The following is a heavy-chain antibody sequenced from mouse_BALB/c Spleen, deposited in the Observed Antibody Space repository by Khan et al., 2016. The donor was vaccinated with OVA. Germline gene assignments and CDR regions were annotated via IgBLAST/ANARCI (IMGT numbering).Heavy chain of an antibody. CDR2: ISGDSNTI. D-gene: IGHD1-1*01. CDR1: GFTFNNYG. Sequence: EVELVESGGGLVQPGGSRKLSCAASGFTFNNYGMHWVRQAPEKGLEWVAYISGDSNTIYYVDSVKGRFTISRDNPKNTLFLQMTSLMSEDTAMYYCAKSYLYGYYFDYWGPGNTLTVS. CDR3: AKSYLYGYYFDY. V-gene: IGHV5-17*02. J-gene: IGHJ2*01.